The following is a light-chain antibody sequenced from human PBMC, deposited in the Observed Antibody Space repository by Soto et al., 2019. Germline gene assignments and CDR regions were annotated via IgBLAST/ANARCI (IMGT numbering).Light chain of an antibody. J-gene: IGKJ2*01. V-gene: IGKV3-20*01. Sequence: EIVLTQSPGTLSLSPGERATLSCRASQSVSSSYLAWYQQKPGQAPRLLIYAASSRATGIPDMFSGSGSGTDFTLTISRLEPEDIAVYYCQQYSSSLPYTFGQGTKLEIK. CDR3: QQYSSSLPYT. CDR1: QSVSSSY. CDR2: AAS.